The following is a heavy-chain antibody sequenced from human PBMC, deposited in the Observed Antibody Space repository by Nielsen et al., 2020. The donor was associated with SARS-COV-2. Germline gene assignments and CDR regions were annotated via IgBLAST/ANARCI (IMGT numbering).Heavy chain of an antibody. CDR2: IGTAGDT. CDR1: GFTFSSYD. J-gene: IGHJ4*02. CDR3: ARVGRTYFDY. V-gene: IGHV3-13*01. Sequence: GESLKISCAASGFTFSSYDMHWVRQATGKGLEWVSAIGTAGDTYYPGSVKGRFTISRENAKNSLYLQMNSLRAEDTAVYYCARVGRTYFDYWGQGTLVTISS. D-gene: IGHD2-21*01.